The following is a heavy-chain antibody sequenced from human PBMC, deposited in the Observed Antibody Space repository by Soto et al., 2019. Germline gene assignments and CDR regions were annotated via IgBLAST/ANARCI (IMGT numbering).Heavy chain of an antibody. D-gene: IGHD3-16*01. V-gene: IGHV1-2*02. CDR1: GYTFTGYY. Sequence: ASVKVSCKASGYTFTGYYMHWVRQAPGQGLEWMGWINPNSGGTNYAQKFQGRVTMTRDTSISTAYMELSRLRSDDTAVYYCARSLGSDTGNGDYWGQGTLVTVS. J-gene: IGHJ4*02. CDR2: INPNSGGT. CDR3: ARSLGSDTGNGDY.